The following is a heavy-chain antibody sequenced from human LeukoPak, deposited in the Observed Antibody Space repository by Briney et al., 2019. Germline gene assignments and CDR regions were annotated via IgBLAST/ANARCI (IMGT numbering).Heavy chain of an antibody. CDR1: GFTFSSYA. CDR3: ARERRTVVYYFDY. V-gene: IGHV3-30-3*01. Sequence: GGSLRLSCAASGFTFSSYAMHWVRQAPGKGLEWVAVISYDGSNKYYADSVRGRFTISRDNSKNTLYLQMNSLRAEDTAVYYCARERRTVVYYFDYWGQGTLVTVSS. CDR2: ISYDGSNK. J-gene: IGHJ4*02. D-gene: IGHD4-23*01.